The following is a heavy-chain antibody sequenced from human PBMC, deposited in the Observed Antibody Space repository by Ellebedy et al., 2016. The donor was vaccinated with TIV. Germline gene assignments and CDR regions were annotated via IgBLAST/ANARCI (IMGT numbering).Heavy chain of an antibody. V-gene: IGHV1-8*01. CDR1: GYTFTGFD. Sequence: ASVKVSXXASGYTFTGFDINWVRQPTGQGLEWMGWMNPNSANTGYAQKFQGRVTMTRNTSISTAYMELSSLTSDDTAVYYCARGDFTSSSQYWGQGTLVIVSS. D-gene: IGHD6-6*01. J-gene: IGHJ4*02. CDR2: MNPNSANT. CDR3: ARGDFTSSSQY.